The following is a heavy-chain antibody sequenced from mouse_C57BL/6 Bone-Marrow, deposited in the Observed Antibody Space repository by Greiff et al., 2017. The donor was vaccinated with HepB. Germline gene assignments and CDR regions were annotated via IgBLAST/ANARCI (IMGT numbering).Heavy chain of an antibody. CDR2: INPSNGGT. J-gene: IGHJ3*01. D-gene: IGHD2-1*01. CDR1: GYTFTSYW. V-gene: IGHV1-53*01. CDR3: ARGYYGKYVGWVFAY. Sequence: VQLQQSGTELVKPGASVKLSCKASGYTFTSYWMHWVKQRPGQGLEWIGNINPSNGGTNYNEKFKSKATLTVDKSSSTAYMQLSSLTSEDAAVYYCARGYYGKYVGWVFAYWGQGTLVTVSA.